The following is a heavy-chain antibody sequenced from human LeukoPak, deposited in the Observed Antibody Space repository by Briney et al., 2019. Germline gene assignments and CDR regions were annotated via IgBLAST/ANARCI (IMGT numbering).Heavy chain of an antibody. V-gene: IGHV3-23*01. D-gene: IGHD3-10*01. CDR1: GFTFSSYA. CDR3: ARFGGNYYYYYYMDV. CDR2: ISGSGGST. Sequence: GGSLRLSCAASGFTFSSYAMSWVRQAPGKGLEWVSAISGSGGSTYYADSVKGRFAISRDNSKNTLYLQMNSLRAEDTAVYYCARFGGNYYYYYYMDVWGKGTTVTVSS. J-gene: IGHJ6*03.